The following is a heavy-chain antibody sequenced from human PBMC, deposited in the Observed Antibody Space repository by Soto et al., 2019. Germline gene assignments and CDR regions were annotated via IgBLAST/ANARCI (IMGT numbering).Heavy chain of an antibody. CDR2: IYYNGSS. J-gene: IGHJ4*02. D-gene: IGHD5-12*01. CDR1: GGSISSYY. V-gene: IGHV4-39*01. Sequence: PSETLSLTCTVSGGSISSYYWGWIRQPPGKGLEWIGSIYYNGSSYYNPSLKSRVTVSIDTSKSQFSLKLSSVTAADTAVYYCARWDGYNSILDYWGQGILVTVSS. CDR3: ARWDGYNSILDY.